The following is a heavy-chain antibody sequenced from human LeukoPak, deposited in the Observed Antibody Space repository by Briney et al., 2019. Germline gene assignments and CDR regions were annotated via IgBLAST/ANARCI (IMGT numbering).Heavy chain of an antibody. CDR1: GGSISSGGYY. CDR3: ARGGVAVAGLDY. V-gene: IGHV4-31*03. D-gene: IGHD6-19*01. CDR2: IYYSGST. Sequence: SETLSLTCTVSGGSISSGGYYWSWIRQHPGKGLEWIGYIYYSGSTYYNPSLKSRVTISVDTSKNQFSLRLSSVTAADTAVYYCARGGVAVAGLDYWGQGTLVTVSS. J-gene: IGHJ4*02.